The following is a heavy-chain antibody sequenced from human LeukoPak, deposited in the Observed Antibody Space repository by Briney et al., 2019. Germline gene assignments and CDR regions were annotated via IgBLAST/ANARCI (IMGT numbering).Heavy chain of an antibody. D-gene: IGHD3-9*01. V-gene: IGHV3-21*06. CDR1: GFTFSTYS. CDR3: ATDQRYAFDY. Sequence: PGGSLRLSCAASGFTFSTYSMTWVRQAPGKGLEWVSSISSGSSDISYADSVKGRVTISRDDGKNTLYLHMNSLRDDDTAVYYCATDQRYAFDYWGQGILVTVSS. CDR2: ISSGSSDI. J-gene: IGHJ4*02.